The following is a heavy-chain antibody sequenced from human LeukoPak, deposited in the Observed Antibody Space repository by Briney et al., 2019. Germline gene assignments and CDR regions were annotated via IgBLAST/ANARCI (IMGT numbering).Heavy chain of an antibody. V-gene: IGHV3-48*03. J-gene: IGHJ3*02. Sequence: GGSLRLSCAASGFTFSSYEMNWVRQAPGKGLEWVSYISSSGSTIYYADSVKGRFTISRDNAKNSLYLQMNSLRPEDTAVDYCARLVGATGDAFDIWGQGTMVTVSS. CDR1: GFTFSSYE. CDR3: ARLVGATGDAFDI. CDR2: ISSSGSTI. D-gene: IGHD1-26*01.